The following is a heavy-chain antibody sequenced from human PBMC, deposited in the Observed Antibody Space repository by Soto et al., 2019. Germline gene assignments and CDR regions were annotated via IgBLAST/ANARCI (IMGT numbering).Heavy chain of an antibody. Sequence: GGSLRLSCAASGFTFSSYAMSWVRQAPGKGLEWVSAISGSGGSTYYADSVKGRFTISRDNSKNTLYLQMNSLRAEDTAVYYCAKARVPYCSGGSCYFFDYWGQGTLVTVSS. J-gene: IGHJ4*02. CDR1: GFTFSSYA. D-gene: IGHD2-15*01. CDR3: AKARVPYCSGGSCYFFDY. CDR2: ISGSGGST. V-gene: IGHV3-23*01.